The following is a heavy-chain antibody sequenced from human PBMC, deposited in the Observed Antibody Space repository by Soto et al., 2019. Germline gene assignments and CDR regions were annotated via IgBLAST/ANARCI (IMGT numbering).Heavy chain of an antibody. CDR3: AISTGIAVWGGY. CDR2: INAGNGNT. J-gene: IGHJ4*02. Sequence: QVQLVQSGAEVKKPGASVKVSCKASGYTFTSYAMHWVRQATGQRLEWMGWINAGNGNTKYSQKFQGRVTITRDTSASTAYMGLSSLRSEDTAVYYCAISTGIAVWGGYWGQGTLVTVSS. CDR1: GYTFTSYA. V-gene: IGHV1-3*01. D-gene: IGHD6-19*01.